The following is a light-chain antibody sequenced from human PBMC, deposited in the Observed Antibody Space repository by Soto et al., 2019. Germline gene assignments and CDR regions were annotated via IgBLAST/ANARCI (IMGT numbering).Light chain of an antibody. J-gene: IGKJ1*01. Sequence: DIQMTHSPSTLPASVGDRVTFTCRASQSISNWLAWYQQKPGKAPNLLIYKASSLESGVPSRFSGSGSGTEFTLTISGLQPDDFATYYCQQYYSYLTFGQSTKVEIK. CDR3: QQYYSYLT. CDR2: KAS. V-gene: IGKV1-5*03. CDR1: QSISNW.